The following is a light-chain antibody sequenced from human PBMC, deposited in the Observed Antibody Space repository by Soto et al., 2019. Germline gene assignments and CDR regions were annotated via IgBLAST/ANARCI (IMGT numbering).Light chain of an antibody. Sequence: QSVVTQPPSTSGTPGQRVTISCSGSSSNIGSNSVSWYQHLPGTAPKLLIYRNDQRPSGVPDRFSGSKSGTSASLAISGLQSEDEAGYYCAAWDGRLNGPVFGGGTKLTVL. CDR1: SSNIGSNS. CDR3: AAWDGRLNGPV. CDR2: RND. V-gene: IGLV1-44*01. J-gene: IGLJ2*01.